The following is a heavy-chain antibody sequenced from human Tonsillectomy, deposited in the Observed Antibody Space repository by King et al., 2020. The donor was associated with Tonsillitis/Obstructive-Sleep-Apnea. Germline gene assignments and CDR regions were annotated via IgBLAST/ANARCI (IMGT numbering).Heavy chain of an antibody. CDR3: ASEGLRDAFDI. Sequence: LQLQESGPGLVKPSETLSLTCTVSGGSISSYYWSWIRQPPGKGLECIGYMYYTGSTNYNPSLKSRVTISVDTSKNQFSLTLSSVTAAYTAVYYCASEGLRDAFDIWGQGTMVTVSS. D-gene: IGHD5-12*01. CDR1: GGSISSYY. V-gene: IGHV4-59*01. CDR2: MYYTGST. J-gene: IGHJ3*02.